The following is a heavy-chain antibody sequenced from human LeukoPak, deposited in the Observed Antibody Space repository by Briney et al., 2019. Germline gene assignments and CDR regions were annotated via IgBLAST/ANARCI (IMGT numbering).Heavy chain of an antibody. CDR3: AREAAAGTDL. V-gene: IGHV4-38-2*02. CDR2: IYHSGRT. J-gene: IGHJ4*02. D-gene: IGHD6-13*01. CDR1: GYSISSGYY. Sequence: SETLSLTCTVSGYSISSGYYWGWIRQPPGKGLEWIGSIYHSGRTFYNPSLKSRVTISVDTSKNQFSLKLTSVTAADTAVYYCAREAAAGTDLWGQGTLVTVSS.